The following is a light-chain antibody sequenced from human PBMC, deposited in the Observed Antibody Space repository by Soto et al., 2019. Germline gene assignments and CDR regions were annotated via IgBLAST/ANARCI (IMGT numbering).Light chain of an antibody. CDR3: SSYTSSSTYV. CDR1: SSDVGSYSL. Sequence: QSVLTQPASVSGSPGQSITISCTGTSSDVGSYSLVSWYQHHPGKAPKLMIYEGSKRPSGVSNRSSGSKSGNTASLTISGLQAEDEADYYCSSYTSSSTYVFGTGTKVTVL. V-gene: IGLV2-14*02. CDR2: EGS. J-gene: IGLJ1*01.